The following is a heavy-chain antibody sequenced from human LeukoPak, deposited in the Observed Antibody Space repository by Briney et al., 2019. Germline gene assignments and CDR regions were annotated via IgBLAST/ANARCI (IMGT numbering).Heavy chain of an antibody. CDR2: ISSSSNYI. CDR3: ASSPARGYSDMGCCRFDS. Sequence: GGSLRLSCVASGFTFSAHSMSWVRQAPGKGLEWVSSISSSSNYINYADSMRGRFTIPRDNPRNSVYLQMNSLRPEDTSVYYCASSPARGYSDMGCCRFDSWGRGTLVTVTA. V-gene: IGHV3-21*01. J-gene: IGHJ5*01. CDR1: GFTFSAHS. D-gene: IGHD3-22*01.